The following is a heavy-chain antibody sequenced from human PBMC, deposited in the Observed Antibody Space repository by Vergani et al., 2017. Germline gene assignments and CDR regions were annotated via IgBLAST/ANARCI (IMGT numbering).Heavy chain of an antibody. V-gene: IGHV3-21*01. CDR1: GGSISSSS. D-gene: IGHD5-18*01. CDR3: VKRDTAIV. J-gene: IGHJ4*02. CDR2: ISSSSSYI. Sequence: LQLQESGPGLVKPSETLSLTCTVSGGSISSSSYYWGWIRQPPGKGLEWVSSISSSSSYIYYADSVKGRFTISRDNAKNSLYLQMNSLRAEDTAVYYCVKRDTAIVWGQGTLVTVSS.